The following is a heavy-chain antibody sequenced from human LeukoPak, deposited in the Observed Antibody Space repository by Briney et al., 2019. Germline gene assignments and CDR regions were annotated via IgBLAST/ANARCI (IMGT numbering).Heavy chain of an antibody. D-gene: IGHD6-13*01. CDR1: GFTFSGYS. V-gene: IGHV3-48*02. J-gene: IGHJ4*02. Sequence: GGSLRLSCAASGFTFSGYSMNWVRQAPGKGLEWLSFISSSSSIIYYADSVKGRFTISRDNAKNSLYLQMNSLRDEDTAVYYCARDPNSSPGIAAAGTLTYWGQGTLVTVSS. CDR3: ARDPNSSPGIAAAGTLTY. CDR2: ISSSSSII.